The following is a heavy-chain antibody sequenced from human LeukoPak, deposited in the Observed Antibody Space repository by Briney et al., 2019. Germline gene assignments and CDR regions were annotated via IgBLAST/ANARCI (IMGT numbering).Heavy chain of an antibody. CDR3: ARGRTYYDILNDAFDI. D-gene: IGHD3-9*01. CDR1: GFTFSSYS. J-gene: IGHJ3*02. Sequence: GGSLRLSCAASGFTFSSYSMNWVRQAPGKGLEWVSSISGSSSYIYYADSVKGRFTISRDNAKNSLYLQMNSLRAEDTAVYYCARGRTYYDILNDAFDIWGQGTMVTVSS. V-gene: IGHV3-21*01. CDR2: ISGSSSYI.